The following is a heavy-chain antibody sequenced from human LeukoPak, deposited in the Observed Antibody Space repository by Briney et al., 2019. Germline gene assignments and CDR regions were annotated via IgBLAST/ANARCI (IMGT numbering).Heavy chain of an antibody. D-gene: IGHD2-2*01. CDR3: ARGSTSANWFDP. Sequence: ASVKVSCKASGYTFTSYYMHWVRQAPGQGLEWMGIINPSGGSTSYAQKFQGRVTMTRDMSTGTVYMELSSLRSEDTAVYYCARGSTSANWFDPWGQGTLVTVSS. CDR2: INPSGGST. J-gene: IGHJ5*02. V-gene: IGHV1-46*01. CDR1: GYTFTSYY.